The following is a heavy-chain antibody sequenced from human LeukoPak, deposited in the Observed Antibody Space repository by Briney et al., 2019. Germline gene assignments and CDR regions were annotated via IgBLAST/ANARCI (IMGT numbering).Heavy chain of an antibody. CDR1: GFTFSSYA. V-gene: IGHV3-23*01. Sequence: GGSLRLSCAASGFTFSSYAMNWVRQAPGKGLEWVSAISGSGGNTYYADSVTGRFTISRDNSKNTLYLQMNSLRAEDTAVYYCASTYDFWSGYPALYYYYYGMDVWGQGTTVTVSS. D-gene: IGHD3-3*01. J-gene: IGHJ6*02. CDR2: ISGSGGNT. CDR3: ASTYDFWSGYPALYYYYYGMDV.